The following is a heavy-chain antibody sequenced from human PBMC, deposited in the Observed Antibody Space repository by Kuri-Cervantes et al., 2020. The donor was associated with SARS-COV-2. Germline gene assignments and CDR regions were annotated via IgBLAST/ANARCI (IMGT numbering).Heavy chain of an antibody. J-gene: IGHJ4*02. CDR3: AKDRAGVHDF. D-gene: IGHD2-21*01. V-gene: IGHV3-30*18. CDR2: ISYDGKNK. Sequence: SLKISCAASGFNFSTADMHWVRQAPGKGLEWVTFISYDGKNKKCMASGKGRFTISRDNSQNTLYLQMKSLRDEDTAIYYCAKDRAGVHDFWGQGTLVTVSS. CDR1: GFNFSTAD.